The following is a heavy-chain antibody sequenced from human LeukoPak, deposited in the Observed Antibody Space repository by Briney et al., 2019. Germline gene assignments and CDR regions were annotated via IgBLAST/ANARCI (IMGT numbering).Heavy chain of an antibody. J-gene: IGHJ4*02. Sequence: GGSLRLSCAASGFTFSSNGMHWVRQAPGKGLEWVSAISGSGGSTYYADSVKGRFTISRDNSKNTLYLQMNSLRAEDTAVYYCAKPQANYYDSSGYYYFDYWGQGTLVTVSS. CDR2: ISGSGGST. CDR1: GFTFSSNG. V-gene: IGHV3-23*01. D-gene: IGHD3-22*01. CDR3: AKPQANYYDSSGYYYFDY.